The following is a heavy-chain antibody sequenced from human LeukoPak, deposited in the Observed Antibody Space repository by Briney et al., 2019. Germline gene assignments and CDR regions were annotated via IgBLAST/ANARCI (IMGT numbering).Heavy chain of an antibody. J-gene: IGHJ4*02. D-gene: IGHD1-26*01. CDR1: GFNFNNYP. Sequence: GGSLRLSCAASGFNFNNYPMSWVRQVPGKGLEWVSAITSGGDTTYYADSVRGRFTISRDNSKNTLYLQMNTLRAEDRAVYYCAKEDPVGGTNYFDYWGQGTLVTVSS. CDR3: AKEDPVGGTNYFDY. CDR2: ITSGGDTT. V-gene: IGHV3-23*01.